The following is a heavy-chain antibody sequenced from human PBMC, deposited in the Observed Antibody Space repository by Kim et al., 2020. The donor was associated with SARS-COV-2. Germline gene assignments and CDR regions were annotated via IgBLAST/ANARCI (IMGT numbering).Heavy chain of an antibody. CDR1: GGSISSYY. J-gene: IGHJ4*02. CDR3: ARVRSSSWYFDY. Sequence: SETLSLTCTVSGGSISSYYWSWIRQPPGKGLEWIGYIYYSGSTNYNPSLKSRVTISVDTSKNQFSLKLSSVTAVDTAVYYCARVRSSSWYFDYWGQGTLV. D-gene: IGHD6-13*01. V-gene: IGHV4-59*13. CDR2: IYYSGST.